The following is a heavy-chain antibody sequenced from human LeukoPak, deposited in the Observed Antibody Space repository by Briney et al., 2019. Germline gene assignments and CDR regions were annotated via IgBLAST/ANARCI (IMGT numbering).Heavy chain of an antibody. Sequence: PGGSLRLSCAASGFTFSTYAMSWVRQAPGRGLEWVSAISGSSDTTYYADSVKGRFTISRDNSKNTLYQQMNSLRAEDTAVYYCANREGGYTYDPFDYWGQGTLVTVSS. CDR1: GFTFSTYA. J-gene: IGHJ4*02. CDR3: ANREGGYTYDPFDY. D-gene: IGHD5-18*01. V-gene: IGHV3-23*01. CDR2: ISGSSDTT.